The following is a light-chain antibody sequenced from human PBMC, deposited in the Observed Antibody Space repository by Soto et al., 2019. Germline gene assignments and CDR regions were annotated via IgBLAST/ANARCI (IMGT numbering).Light chain of an antibody. V-gene: IGKV1-39*01. Sequence: DIQLSQSPSSLSASLGDTVNIXXRSSQTVSRYLNWYQQKSGTAPKLXIYAASTLHTGVPSRFSGRGSGTDFTLTINNLQREDFADYFCQQTYSNLWTFGQGTKVDIK. CDR3: QQTYSNLWT. J-gene: IGKJ1*01. CDR1: QTVSRY. CDR2: AAS.